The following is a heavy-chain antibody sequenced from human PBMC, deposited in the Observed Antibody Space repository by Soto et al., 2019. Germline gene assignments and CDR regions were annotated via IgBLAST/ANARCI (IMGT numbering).Heavy chain of an antibody. J-gene: IGHJ4*02. CDR3: ARRGDEFDS. CDR2: IKEDGSET. CDR1: GFTFNSYW. D-gene: IGHD4-17*01. V-gene: IGHV3-7*01. Sequence: AQLVESGGGLVQPGGSLRLSCTASGFTFNSYWMSWVRQAPGKGLEWVANIKEDGSETYYVDSVKGRFTISRDNAKNSLYLQMHSLRAEDTAVYYCARRGDEFDSWGQGTLVTVSS.